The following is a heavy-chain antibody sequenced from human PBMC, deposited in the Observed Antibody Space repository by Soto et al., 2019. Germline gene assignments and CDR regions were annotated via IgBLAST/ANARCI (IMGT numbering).Heavy chain of an antibody. CDR3: ARGGLQGSGNHYNDN. CDR2: INPDGRST. V-gene: IGHV3-74*01. CDR1: GFTFNNYW. Sequence: EVQLVESGGGLVQPGGSLRLSCAASGFTFNNYWMHWVRQAPGKGLVWVSRINPDGRSTNYADSVKGRFTISRDNAKNTLYLQMNSLSAEDTAVYHCARGGLQGSGNHYNDNWGQGTLVTVSS. J-gene: IGHJ4*02. D-gene: IGHD3-10*01.